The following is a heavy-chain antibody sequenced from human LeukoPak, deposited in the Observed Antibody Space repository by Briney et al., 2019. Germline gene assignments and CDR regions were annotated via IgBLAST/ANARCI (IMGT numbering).Heavy chain of an antibody. CDR2: INPNIGGT. Sequence: GASVKVSSKASGYTFTGYYMHWGRQAPGQGLEWMGWINPNIGGTNYAQKFQGRVTMTRDTSISTAYMELSSLRSDDTAVYYCAREGPLRLPYFDPWGQGTLVTVSS. CDR1: GYTFTGYY. CDR3: AREGPLRLPYFDP. J-gene: IGHJ5*02. D-gene: IGHD4-17*01. V-gene: IGHV1-2*02.